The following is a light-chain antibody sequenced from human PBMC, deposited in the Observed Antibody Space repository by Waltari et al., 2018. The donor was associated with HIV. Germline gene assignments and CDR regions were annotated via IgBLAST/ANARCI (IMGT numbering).Light chain of an antibody. J-gene: IGKJ3*01. V-gene: IGKV3-20*01. CDR3: QQYGSSFLT. CDR1: RSVDSNY. CDR2: GTS. Sequence: VLTQSPATLSLSPGESATLSCRASRSVDSNYLAWYQQRPGQTPRLLIYGTSNRATGIPDRFTGGGAGADFTLSISSLEPDDFAVYYCQQYGSSFLTFGPGTKVEI.